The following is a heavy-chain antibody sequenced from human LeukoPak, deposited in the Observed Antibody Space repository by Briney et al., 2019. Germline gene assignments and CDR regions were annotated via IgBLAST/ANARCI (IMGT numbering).Heavy chain of an antibody. V-gene: IGHV3-23*01. CDR2: ISGSGGST. J-gene: IGHJ3*02. CDR3: AKDLQMATIFVDLKLNAFDI. D-gene: IGHD5-24*01. CDR1: GFTFSSYA. Sequence: GGSLRLSCAASGFTFSSYAMSWVRQAPGKGLEWVSAISGSGGSTYYADSVKGRFTISRDNSKNTLYLQMNSLRAEDTAVYYCAKDLQMATIFVDLKLNAFDIWGQGTMVTVSS.